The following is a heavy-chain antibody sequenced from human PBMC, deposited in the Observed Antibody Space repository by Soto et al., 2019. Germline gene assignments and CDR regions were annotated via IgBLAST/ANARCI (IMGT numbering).Heavy chain of an antibody. CDR1: GGTFSSYA. CDR3: ARGRAPRWQEHPERYFDL. J-gene: IGHJ2*01. Sequence: QVQLVQSGAEVKKPGSSVKVSCKASGGTFSSYAISWVRQAPGQGLEWMGGIIPIFGTATHAQKFQGRVTISADESTSTAYMELSSRRSEDTAVYYCARGRAPRWQEHPERYFDLWGRGTLVTVSS. D-gene: IGHD1-1*01. V-gene: IGHV1-69*01. CDR2: IIPIFGTA.